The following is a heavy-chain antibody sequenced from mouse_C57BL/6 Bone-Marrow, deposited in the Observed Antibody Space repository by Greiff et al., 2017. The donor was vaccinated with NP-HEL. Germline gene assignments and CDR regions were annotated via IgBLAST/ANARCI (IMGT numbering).Heavy chain of an antibody. J-gene: IGHJ2*01. D-gene: IGHD4-1*01. CDR3: ARDPSNFLDD. CDR2: ISDGGSYT. Sequence: DVKLVESGGGLVKPGGSLKLSCAASGFTFSSYAMSWVRQTPEKRLEWVATISDGGSYTYYPDNVKGRFTISRDNAKNNLYLQMSHLKSEDTAMYYCARDPSNFLDDWGQGTTLTVSS. CDR1: GFTFSSYA. V-gene: IGHV5-4*01.